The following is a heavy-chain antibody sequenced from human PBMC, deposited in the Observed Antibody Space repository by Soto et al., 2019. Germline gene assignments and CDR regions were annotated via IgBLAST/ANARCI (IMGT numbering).Heavy chain of an antibody. J-gene: IGHJ3*02. CDR3: ARGRGGSYGDNAAHFDI. D-gene: IGHD4-17*01. V-gene: IGHV3-33*01. CDR2: IWHDGSKK. Sequence: QVQLVESGGGGVQPGTSLRLSCEASGFTFSGFCMHWVRRAPGKGLEGVAVIWHDGSKKYYAECVKGRFTISRDNSKNALYLQMNSLRAEDTAVYYCARGRGGSYGDNAAHFDIWGKGTLVTVSS. CDR1: GFTFSGFC.